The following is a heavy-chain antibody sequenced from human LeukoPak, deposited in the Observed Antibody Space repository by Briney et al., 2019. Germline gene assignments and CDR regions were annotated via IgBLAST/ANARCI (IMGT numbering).Heavy chain of an antibody. CDR3: ARGAAAGTSRFDY. J-gene: IGHJ4*02. CDR1: GFTFSSYS. Sequence: QPGGSLRLSCAASGFTFSSYSINWVRQAPGKGLEWVSYISSSSATIYYADSVKGRFTISRDNAKNSLYLQMNSLRAEDTAVYYCARGAAAGTSRFDYWGQGTLVTVSS. CDR2: ISSSSATI. D-gene: IGHD6-13*01. V-gene: IGHV3-48*01.